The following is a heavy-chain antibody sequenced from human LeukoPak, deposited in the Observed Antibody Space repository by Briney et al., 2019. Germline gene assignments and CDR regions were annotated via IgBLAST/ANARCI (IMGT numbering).Heavy chain of an antibody. Sequence: TSRIRWLRQVPGLGLEWMGWIGTYGGDTYYAQKFQGRITVTTDTSTSTVYMELRNLRSDDTAVYYCARDLWNFYDDSGYNRDFDSWGQGTLVTVSS. CDR3: ARDLWNFYDDSGYNRDFDS. D-gene: IGHD3-22*01. CDR2: IGTYGGDT. CDR1: TSR. J-gene: IGHJ5*01. V-gene: IGHV1-18*04.